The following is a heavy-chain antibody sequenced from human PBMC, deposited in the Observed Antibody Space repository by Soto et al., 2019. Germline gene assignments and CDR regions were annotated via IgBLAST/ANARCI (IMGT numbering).Heavy chain of an antibody. Sequence: GGSLRLSCAASGFTFSSYSMNWVRQAPGKGLEWVSSISSSSSYIYYADSVKGRFTISRDNAKNSLYLQMNSLRAEETAVYYCARDQGIAAAGTLDYYYYYGMDVWGQGTTVTVSS. CDR2: ISSSSSYI. J-gene: IGHJ6*02. V-gene: IGHV3-21*01. D-gene: IGHD6-13*01. CDR3: ARDQGIAAAGTLDYYYYYGMDV. CDR1: GFTFSSYS.